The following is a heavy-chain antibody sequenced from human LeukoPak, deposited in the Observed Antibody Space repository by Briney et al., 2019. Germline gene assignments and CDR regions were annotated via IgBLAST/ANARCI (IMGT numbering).Heavy chain of an antibody. Sequence: GGSLRLSCAASGFTFSSYSMNWVRQAPGKGLEWVSSISSSSTYIYYADSVKGRFTISRDNAKNSLSLQMNSLRAEDTAVYYCARDVDSDYFYWGQGTLVTVSS. D-gene: IGHD4-11*01. CDR2: ISSSSTYI. CDR1: GFTFSSYS. V-gene: IGHV3-21*01. CDR3: ARDVDSDYFY. J-gene: IGHJ4*02.